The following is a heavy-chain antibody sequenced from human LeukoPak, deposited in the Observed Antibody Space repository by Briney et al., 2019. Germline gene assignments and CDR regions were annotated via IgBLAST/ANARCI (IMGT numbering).Heavy chain of an antibody. CDR1: GFTFDEYG. CDR2: INWNGGSS. D-gene: IGHD6-13*01. V-gene: IGHV3-20*04. J-gene: IGHJ6*03. CDR3: AKDRLISWGYYYMDV. Sequence: GGSLRLSCAASGFTFDEYGMNWVRQAPGKGLQWVSTINWNGGSSYYADSEKGGFTIARDNARISLSLQMNSLRAEDAAVYYCAKDRLISWGYYYMDVWGKGTTVTVSS.